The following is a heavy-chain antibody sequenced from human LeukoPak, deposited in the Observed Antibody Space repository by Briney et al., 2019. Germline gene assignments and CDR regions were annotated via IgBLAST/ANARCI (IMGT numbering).Heavy chain of an antibody. D-gene: IGHD3-3*01. Sequence: GGSLRLSCVASGFTFSSNGMHWVRQAPGKGLEWVAFIRYDGSNKYYADSVKVRFTISRDNSKNTLYLQMNSLRAEDTAVYYLGKNCPSLEFLPGGSFEYWGQGTLVPVSS. CDR2: IRYDGSNK. V-gene: IGHV3-30*02. CDR1: GFTFSSNG. J-gene: IGHJ4*01. CDR3: GKNCPSLEFLPGGSFEY.